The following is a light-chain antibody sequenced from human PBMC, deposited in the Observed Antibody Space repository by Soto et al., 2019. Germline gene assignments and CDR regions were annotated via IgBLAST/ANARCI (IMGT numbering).Light chain of an antibody. CDR3: QQYDTYWT. V-gene: IGKV1-5*03. J-gene: IGKJ1*01. Sequence: DIQMTQSPSTLSASVGDRVIITCRASESISNWLAWYQQKPGKAPNLLIYKASSLKSGVPLRFSGSGSGTEFTLNINRLQPDDFATYYCQQYDTYWTFGQGTKVDIX. CDR1: ESISNW. CDR2: KAS.